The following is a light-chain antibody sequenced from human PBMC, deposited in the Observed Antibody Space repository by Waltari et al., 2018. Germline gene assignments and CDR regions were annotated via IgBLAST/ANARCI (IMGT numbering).Light chain of an antibody. V-gene: IGLV4-69*01. CDR2: INSDGSH. CDR3: QTGGHGTWV. Sequence: QLVLTQSPSASASLGASVKLTCTLDSGHSSNIVAWLQQQPEQGPRYLMKINSDGSHSKGDEILDRFSGSSSGAERYLTISSVQSEDEADYYGQTGGHGTWVFGGGTKLTVL. J-gene: IGLJ3*02. CDR1: SGHSSNI.